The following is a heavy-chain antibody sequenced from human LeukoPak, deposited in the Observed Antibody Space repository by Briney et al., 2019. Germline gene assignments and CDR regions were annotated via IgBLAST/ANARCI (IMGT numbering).Heavy chain of an antibody. CDR2: ISGGGGST. Sequence: PGGSLRHSCAASGFTFISYAMGWVRQAPGKGLAWVSAISGGGGSTYYADSVKGRFTISRDNSKNTLYLQMNSLRAEDTAVYYCAYGDCDSTSCYYVYWGQGTLVTVSS. D-gene: IGHD2-2*01. J-gene: IGHJ4*02. V-gene: IGHV3-23*01. CDR1: GFTFISYA. CDR3: AYGDCDSTSCYYVY.